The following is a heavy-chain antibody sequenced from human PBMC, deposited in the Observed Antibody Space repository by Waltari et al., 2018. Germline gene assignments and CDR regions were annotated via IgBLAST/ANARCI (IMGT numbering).Heavy chain of an antibody. CDR2: IKQDGREK. Sequence: EVQLVESGGGLVQPGGSLRLSCAASGFTFSSYWMSWVRQAPGKGLEWVANIKQDGREKYYVDPVKGRFTISRDNAKNSLYLQMNSLRAEDTAVYYCWTQQPVSYYGMDVWGQGTTVTVSS. V-gene: IGHV3-7*01. CDR3: WTQQPVSYYGMDV. CDR1: GFTFSSYW. J-gene: IGHJ6*02. D-gene: IGHD6-13*01.